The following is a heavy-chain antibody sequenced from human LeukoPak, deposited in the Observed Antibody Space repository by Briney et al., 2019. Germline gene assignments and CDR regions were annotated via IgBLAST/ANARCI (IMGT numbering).Heavy chain of an antibody. CDR3: ARENVQLELNF. D-gene: IGHD1-1*01. CDR2: IYTGGTT. Sequence: GGSLRLSCAASGFXVSSSNYMNWVRQAPGKGMEWVSGIYTGGTTYYTDSVKGRFTISRDNPNNTLYLQMHSLRAEDTAVYYCARENVQLELNFWGQGTLVTVSS. V-gene: IGHV3-66*01. CDR1: GFXVSSSNY. J-gene: IGHJ4*02.